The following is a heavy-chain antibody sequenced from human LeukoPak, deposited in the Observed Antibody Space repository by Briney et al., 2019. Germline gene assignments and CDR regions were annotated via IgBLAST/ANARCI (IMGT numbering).Heavy chain of an antibody. Sequence: ASVKFSCKASGYTFTSYGISWVRQAPGQGLEWMGWISAYNGNTHYAQKLQGRVTMTTDTSTSTAYMELRSLRSDDTAVYYCARAMILEPFDYWGQGTLVTVSS. V-gene: IGHV1-18*01. D-gene: IGHD3-22*01. CDR2: ISAYNGNT. CDR1: GYTFTSYG. J-gene: IGHJ4*02. CDR3: ARAMILEPFDY.